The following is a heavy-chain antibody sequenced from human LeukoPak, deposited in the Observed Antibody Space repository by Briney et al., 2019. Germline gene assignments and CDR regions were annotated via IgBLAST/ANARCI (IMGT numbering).Heavy chain of an antibody. V-gene: IGHV5-51*01. CDR1: GYSFTSYW. J-gene: IGHJ4*02. CDR3: ARQHCTNGVCYDSDY. D-gene: IGHD2-8*01. Sequence: GESLKISCKGSGYSFTSYWIGWVRQMPGKGLEWMGIICPGDSDTRYSPSFQGQVTISADKSITTAYLQWSSLKASDTAMYYCARQHCTNGVCYDSDYWGQGTLVTVSS. CDR2: ICPGDSDT.